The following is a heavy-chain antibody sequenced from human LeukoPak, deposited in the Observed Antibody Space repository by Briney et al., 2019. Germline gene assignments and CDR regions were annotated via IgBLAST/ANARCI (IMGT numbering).Heavy chain of an antibody. CDR1: GLPIADFA. Sequence: GGSLRLSCVASGLPIADFAMHWGRQAPGQGQEWVSLISSDGVSTFYADSVKGRFSISRDNSKNSLSLEMNSLRTDDTAMYYCARESGKFDYWGQGTLVAVSS. CDR3: ARESGKFDY. V-gene: IGHV3-43*02. CDR2: ISSDGVST. J-gene: IGHJ4*02.